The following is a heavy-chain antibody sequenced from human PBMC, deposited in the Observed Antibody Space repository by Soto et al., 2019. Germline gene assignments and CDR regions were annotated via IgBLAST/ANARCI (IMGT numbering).Heavy chain of an antibody. Sequence: ASVKVSCKASGYTFTSYGISWVRQAPGQGLEWMGWISAYNGNTNYAQKLQGRVTMTTDTSTSTAYMELRSLRPDDTAVYYCARETRQYDSSGYYAFLDYWGQGTLVTVSS. V-gene: IGHV1-18*01. D-gene: IGHD3-22*01. CDR2: ISAYNGNT. CDR3: ARETRQYDSSGYYAFLDY. CDR1: GYTFTSYG. J-gene: IGHJ4*02.